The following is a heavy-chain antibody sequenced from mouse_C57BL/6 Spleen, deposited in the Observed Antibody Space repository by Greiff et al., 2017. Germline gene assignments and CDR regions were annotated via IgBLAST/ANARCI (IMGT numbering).Heavy chain of an antibody. CDR2: IYPGDGDT. J-gene: IGHJ4*01. CDR1: GYAFSSYW. D-gene: IGHD2-2*01. CDR3: ARSEGVTYAMDY. V-gene: IGHV1-80*01. Sequence: VQLQQSGAELVKPGASVKISCKVSGYAFSSYWMNWVKQRPGKGLEWIGQIYPGDGDTNYNGKFKGKATLTADKSSSTAYMQLSSLTSEDSAVYFCARSEGVTYAMDYWGQGTSVTVSS.